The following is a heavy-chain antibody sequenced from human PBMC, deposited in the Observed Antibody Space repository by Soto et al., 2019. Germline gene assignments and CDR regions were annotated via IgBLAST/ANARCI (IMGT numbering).Heavy chain of an antibody. CDR2: ISGSGGST. CDR1: GFTFSSYA. V-gene: IGHV3-23*01. CDR3: ATNPDYYDSSGPFDY. J-gene: IGHJ4*02. D-gene: IGHD3-22*01. Sequence: PVGSLRLSCAASGFTFSSYAMSWVRQAPGKGLEWVSAISGSGGSTYYADSVKGRFTISRDNSKNTLYLQMNSLRAEDTAVYYCATNPDYYDSSGPFDYWGQGTLVTVSS.